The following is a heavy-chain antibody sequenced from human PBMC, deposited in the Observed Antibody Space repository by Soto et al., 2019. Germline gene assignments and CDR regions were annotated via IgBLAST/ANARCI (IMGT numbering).Heavy chain of an antibody. J-gene: IGHJ4*02. Sequence: GGSMRLSCAASGFTFSNYCMHWVRQGPGEGLVWVSHINSDGSSTNYADSVRGRFIISRDNAENTLYLQMNSLRAEDTAVYYCARDLSGPFDYWGQGTLVTGSS. CDR2: INSDGSST. CDR1: GFTFSNYC. CDR3: ARDLSGPFDY. V-gene: IGHV3-74*01.